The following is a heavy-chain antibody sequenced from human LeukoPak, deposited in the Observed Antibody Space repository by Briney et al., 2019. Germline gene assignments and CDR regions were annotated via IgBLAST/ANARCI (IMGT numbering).Heavy chain of an antibody. Sequence: GGSLRLSCAASGFTFSSYSMNWVRQAPGKGLEWVSSISSSSSYIYYADSVKGRFTISRDNAKNSLYLQTNSLRAEDTAVYYCARDTSGYRYVWGQGTTVTVSS. J-gene: IGHJ6*02. D-gene: IGHD5-18*01. CDR2: ISSSSSYI. CDR3: ARDTSGYRYV. V-gene: IGHV3-21*01. CDR1: GFTFSSYS.